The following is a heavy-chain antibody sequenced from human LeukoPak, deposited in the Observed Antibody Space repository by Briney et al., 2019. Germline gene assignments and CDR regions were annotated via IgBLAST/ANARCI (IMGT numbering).Heavy chain of an antibody. CDR3: AYYYGSGSTRGYYFDY. Sequence: LPGGSLRLSCAASGFTLSSYAMSWVRQAPGKGLEWVSAISVSGNTYHADSVKGRFTISRDNAKNTLYLQMNSLRAEDTAVYYCAYYYGSGSTRGYYFDYWGQGTLVTVSS. V-gene: IGHV3-23*01. J-gene: IGHJ4*02. D-gene: IGHD3-10*01. CDR2: ISVSGNT. CDR1: GFTLSSYA.